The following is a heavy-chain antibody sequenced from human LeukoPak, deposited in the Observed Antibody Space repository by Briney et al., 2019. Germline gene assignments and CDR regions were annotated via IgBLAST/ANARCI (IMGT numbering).Heavy chain of an antibody. Sequence: GGSLRLSCAASGFTVSSNYMSWVRQAPGKGLEWVSVIYSGGSTYYADSVKGRFTISRDNSKNTLYLQMNSLRAEDTAVYYCARDLPAGGDSRYYYYYGMDVWGQGTTVTVSS. D-gene: IGHD4-17*01. V-gene: IGHV3-53*01. CDR2: IYSGGST. CDR1: GFTVSSNY. CDR3: ARDLPAGGDSRYYYYYGMDV. J-gene: IGHJ6*02.